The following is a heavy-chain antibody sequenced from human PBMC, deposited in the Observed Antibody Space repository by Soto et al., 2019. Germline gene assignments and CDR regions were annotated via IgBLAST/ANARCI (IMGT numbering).Heavy chain of an antibody. CDR3: ARSDYDILTGYLCFDY. V-gene: IGHV5-51*01. J-gene: IGHJ4*02. Sequence: GESLKISCKGSGYSFTSYWIGWVRQMPGKGLEWMGIIYPGDSDTRYSPSFQGQVTISADKSISTAYLQWSSLKASDTAMYYCARSDYDILTGYLCFDYWGQGTLVTVSS. CDR2: IYPGDSDT. CDR1: GYSFTSYW. D-gene: IGHD3-9*01.